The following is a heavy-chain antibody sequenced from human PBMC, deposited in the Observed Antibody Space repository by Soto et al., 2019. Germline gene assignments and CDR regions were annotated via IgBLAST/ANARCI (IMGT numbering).Heavy chain of an antibody. CDR1: GGSFSGYY. CDR2: INHSGST. CDR3: ASPTKYSSSWYGSGYYFDY. Sequence: QVQLQQWGAGLLKPSETLSLTCAVYGGSFSGYYWSWIRQPPGKGLEWIGEINHSGSTNYNPSVKSRVTISVETAKNQFSLKLSSVTAADTAVYYCASPTKYSSSWYGSGYYFDYWGQGTLVTVSS. V-gene: IGHV4-34*01. J-gene: IGHJ4*02. D-gene: IGHD6-13*01.